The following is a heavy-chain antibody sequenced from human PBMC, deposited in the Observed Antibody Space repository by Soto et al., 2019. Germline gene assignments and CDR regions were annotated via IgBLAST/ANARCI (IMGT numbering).Heavy chain of an antibody. V-gene: IGHV3-49*04. Sequence: GGSLRLSCTASGFTFGDYAMSWVRQAPGKGLEWVGFIRSKAYGGTTEYAASVKGSFTISRDDSKSIAYLKMNSLKTEATALYSCTRHVFAYSFYGLDVWGQGTMVTVSS. CDR3: TRHVFAYSFYGLDV. CDR1: GFTFGDYA. D-gene: IGHD3-10*02. CDR2: IRSKAYGGTT. J-gene: IGHJ6*02.